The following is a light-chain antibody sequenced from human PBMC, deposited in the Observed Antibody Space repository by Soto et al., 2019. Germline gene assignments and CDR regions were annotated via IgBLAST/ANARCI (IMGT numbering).Light chain of an antibody. Sequence: EIVLTQSPGTLSLSPGERASLSCRASQSVTSTYLAWYQQKPGQAPRLLIYDVSSRAIGIPDRFSGSGSGTDFTLTISRREPEDFVVYYCRQYGSSPYTFGQGTRLEIK. V-gene: IGKV3-20*01. CDR2: DVS. J-gene: IGKJ2*01. CDR3: RQYGSSPYT. CDR1: QSVTSTY.